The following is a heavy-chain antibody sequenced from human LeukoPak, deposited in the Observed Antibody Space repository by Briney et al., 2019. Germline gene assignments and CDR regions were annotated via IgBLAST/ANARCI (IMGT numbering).Heavy chain of an antibody. V-gene: IGHV1-2*02. CDR2: INPNSGGT. D-gene: IGHD1-14*01. CDR3: ARGSPRSSGPGFDP. CDR1: GYTFTGYY. Sequence: ASVKVSCKASGYTFTGYYMHWVRQAPGQGLEWMGWINPNSGGTNYAQKFQGRVTMTRDTSISTAYMELSRLRSDDTAVYDCARGSPRSSGPGFDPWGQGTLVTVSS. J-gene: IGHJ5*02.